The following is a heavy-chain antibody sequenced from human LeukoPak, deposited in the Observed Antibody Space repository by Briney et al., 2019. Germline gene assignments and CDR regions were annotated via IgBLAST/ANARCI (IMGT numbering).Heavy chain of an antibody. CDR1: GDSVSSNSAA. Sequence: SQTLSLTCAISGDSVSSNSAAWNWIRQSPSRGLEGLGRTYYRSKGYNDYAVSVKSRITINPDTSKNQFSLQLNSVTPEDTAVYYCARGPSGYDILTGYSDWYFDLWGRGTLVTVSS. J-gene: IGHJ2*01. CDR2: TYYRSKGYN. V-gene: IGHV6-1*01. CDR3: ARGPSGYDILTGYSDWYFDL. D-gene: IGHD3-9*01.